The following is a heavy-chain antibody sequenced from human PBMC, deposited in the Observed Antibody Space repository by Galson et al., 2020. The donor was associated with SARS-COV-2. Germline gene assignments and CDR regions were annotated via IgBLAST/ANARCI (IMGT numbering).Heavy chain of an antibody. J-gene: IGHJ4*02. CDR1: GFTFSSYA. D-gene: IGHD3-22*01. CDR2: ISYDGSNK. Sequence: GESLKISCAASGFTFSSYAMHWVRQAPGQGLEWVAVISYDGSNKYYADSVKGRFTISRDNSKNTLYLQMNSLRAEDTAVYYCARDQDDYYDSSGQYYFDYWGQGTLVTVSS. V-gene: IGHV3-30*04. CDR3: ARDQDDYYDSSGQYYFDY.